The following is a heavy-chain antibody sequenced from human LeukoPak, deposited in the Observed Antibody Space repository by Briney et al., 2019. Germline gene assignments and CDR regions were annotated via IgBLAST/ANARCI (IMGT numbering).Heavy chain of an antibody. Sequence: PSETLSLTCTVSGYSISSGYYWGWIRQPPGKGLEWIGSIYHSGSTYYNPSLKSRVTISVDTPKNQFSLKLSSVTAADTAVYYCARIVAELDYWGQGTLVTVSS. CDR3: ARIVAELDY. V-gene: IGHV4-38-2*02. CDR1: GYSISSGYY. CDR2: IYHSGST. J-gene: IGHJ4*02. D-gene: IGHD3-22*01.